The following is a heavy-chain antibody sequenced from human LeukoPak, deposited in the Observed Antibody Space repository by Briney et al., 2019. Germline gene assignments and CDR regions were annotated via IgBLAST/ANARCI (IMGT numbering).Heavy chain of an antibody. CDR2: ISWNSGSI. CDR3: AKDIGGIGAAGFDY. D-gene: IGHD6-13*01. V-gene: IGHV3-9*01. Sequence: PGGSLRLSCAASGFTFDDYAIHWVRQAPGKGLEWVSGISWNSGSIGCADSVKGRFTISRDNAKSSLYLQMNSLRAEDTALYYCAKDIGGIGAAGFDYWGQGTLVTVSS. CDR1: GFTFDDYA. J-gene: IGHJ4*02.